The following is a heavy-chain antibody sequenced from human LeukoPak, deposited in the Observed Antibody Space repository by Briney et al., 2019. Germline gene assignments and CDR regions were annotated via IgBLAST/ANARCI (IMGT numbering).Heavy chain of an antibody. J-gene: IGHJ3*02. CDR2: ISGSDGST. D-gene: IGHD3-22*01. V-gene: IGHV3-23*01. Sequence: PGGSLRLSCAASGFTFSSYAMSWVRQAPGKGLEWVSAISGSDGSTYYADSVKGRFTISRDNSKNTLYLQMNSLRAEDTAVYYCANYDSSGYYYINDAFDIWGQGTMVTVSS. CDR3: ANYDSSGYYYINDAFDI. CDR1: GFTFSSYA.